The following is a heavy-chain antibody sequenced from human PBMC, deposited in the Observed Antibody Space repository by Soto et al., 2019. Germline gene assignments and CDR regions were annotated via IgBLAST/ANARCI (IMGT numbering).Heavy chain of an antibody. D-gene: IGHD2-2*01. Sequence: SETLSLTCIVSGGSISSSSYYWGWIRQPPGKGLEWIGSIYYSGSTYYNPSLKSRVTISVDTSKNQFSLKVASVTAADTAIYYCGRVMIGTSRHTDSDYWGQGTQVTVSS. CDR3: GRVMIGTSRHTDSDY. J-gene: IGHJ4*02. V-gene: IGHV4-39*01. CDR1: GGSISSSSYY. CDR2: IYYSGST.